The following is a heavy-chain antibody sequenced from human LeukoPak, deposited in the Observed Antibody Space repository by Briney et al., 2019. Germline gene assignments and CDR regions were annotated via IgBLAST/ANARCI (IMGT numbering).Heavy chain of an antibody. CDR3: ASLGGIAARPYYYYYMDV. D-gene: IGHD6-6*01. CDR2: INHSGST. CDR1: GGSFSGYY. Sequence: KPSETLSLTCAVYGGSFSGYYWSWIRQPPGKGLEWIGEINHSGSTNYNPSLKSRVTISVDTSKNQFSLKLSSVTAADTAVYYCASLGGIAARPYYYYYMDVWGKGTTVTVSS. J-gene: IGHJ6*03. V-gene: IGHV4-34*01.